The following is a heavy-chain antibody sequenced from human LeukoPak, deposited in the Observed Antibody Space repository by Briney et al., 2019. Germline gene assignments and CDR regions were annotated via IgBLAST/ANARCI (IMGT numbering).Heavy chain of an antibody. CDR3: AKGSYYDSSGYSDY. CDR1: GFTFDDYA. Sequence: PGGSLRLSCAASGFTFDDYAMHWVRHAPGKGLEWVSGISWNSGSIGYADSVKGRFTISRDNAKNSLYLQMNSLRAEDTALYYCAKGSYYDSSGYSDYWGQGTLVTVSS. D-gene: IGHD3-22*01. V-gene: IGHV3-9*01. CDR2: ISWNSGSI. J-gene: IGHJ4*02.